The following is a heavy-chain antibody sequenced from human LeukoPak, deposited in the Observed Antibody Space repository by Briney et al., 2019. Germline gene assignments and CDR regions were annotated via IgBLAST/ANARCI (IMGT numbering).Heavy chain of an antibody. V-gene: IGHV3-23*01. J-gene: IGHJ4*02. CDR1: GFIFSNYA. Sequence: GGSLRLSCEASGFIFSNYAMSWVRQAPGKGLEWVSVISGSDGATYYADSVKGRCTISRDNPKNTLYLQMNSLRAEDTAVYYCAKVGKGNYNYYYWGQGTLVTVSS. CDR2: ISGSDGAT. CDR3: AKVGKGNYNYYY. D-gene: IGHD5-24*01.